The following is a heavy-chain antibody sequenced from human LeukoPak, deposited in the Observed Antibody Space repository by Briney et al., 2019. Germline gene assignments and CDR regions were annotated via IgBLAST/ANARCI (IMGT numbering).Heavy chain of an antibody. V-gene: IGHV3-30-3*01. CDR1: GFTFSSYA. Sequence: GGSLRLSCVASGFTFSSYAMHWVRQAPGKGLEWVAVISYDGSNKYYADSVKGRFSTSRDNSKNTLYLQMNSLRAEDTAVYYCAREAGGRYSPYYYGMDVWGQGTTVTVSS. CDR3: AREAGGRYSPYYYGMDV. J-gene: IGHJ6*02. D-gene: IGHD3-9*01. CDR2: ISYDGSNK.